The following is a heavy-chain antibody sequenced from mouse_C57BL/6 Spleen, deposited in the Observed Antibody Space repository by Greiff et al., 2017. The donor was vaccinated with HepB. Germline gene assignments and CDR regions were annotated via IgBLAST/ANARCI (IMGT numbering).Heavy chain of an antibody. V-gene: IGHV1-82*01. CDR2: IYPGDGDT. CDR3: ARSPFITTVVARYFDV. CDR1: GYAFSSSW. J-gene: IGHJ1*03. Sequence: VMLVESGPELVKPGASVKISCKASGYAFSSSWMNWVKQRPGKGLEWIGRIYPGDGDTNYNGKFKGKATLTADKSSSTAYMQLSSLTSEDSAVYFCARSPFITTVVARYFDVWGTGTTVTVSS. D-gene: IGHD1-1*01.